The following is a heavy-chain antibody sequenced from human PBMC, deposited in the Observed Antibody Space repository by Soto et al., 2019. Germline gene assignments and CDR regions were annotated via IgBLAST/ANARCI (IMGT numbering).Heavy chain of an antibody. Sequence: ASVKVSCKASGYTFTSYAMHWVRQAPGQRLEWMGWINAGNGNTKYSQKFQGRVTITRDTSASTAYMELSSLRSEDTAVYYCARSKRITIFGVVIIPFDYWGQGTLVTVSS. CDR2: INAGNGNT. J-gene: IGHJ4*02. V-gene: IGHV1-3*01. D-gene: IGHD3-3*01. CDR1: GYTFTSYA. CDR3: ARSKRITIFGVVIIPFDY.